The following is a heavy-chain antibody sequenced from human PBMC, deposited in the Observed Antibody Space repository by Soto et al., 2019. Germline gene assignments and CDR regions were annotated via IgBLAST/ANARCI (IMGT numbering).Heavy chain of an antibody. CDR1: GFTFSSHD. Sequence: EVQLVESGGGLVQPGGSLRLSCAASGFTFSSHDMHWVRQVTGKGLEWVSVISGSGGSTYYADSVKGRFTISRDNSKNTLYLQMNSLRAEDTAVYYCAKRAAGTSFDYWGQGTLVTVSS. CDR3: AKRAAGTSFDY. J-gene: IGHJ4*02. D-gene: IGHD6-13*01. V-gene: IGHV3-23*04. CDR2: ISGSGGST.